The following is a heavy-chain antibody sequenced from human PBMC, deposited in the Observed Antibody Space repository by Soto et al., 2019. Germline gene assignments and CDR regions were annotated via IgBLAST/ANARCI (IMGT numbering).Heavy chain of an antibody. CDR2: IYWDDDK. D-gene: IGHD3-10*01. J-gene: IGHJ4*02. Sequence: QITLKESGPTLVKPTQTLTLTCTFSGFSLSTSGVGVGWIRQPPGKALEWLALIYWDDDKRYSPSLKSRLTITKDTSKHLVALTMTNMDPVDTATYYCAHRRGFGELLSWGQGTLVTVSS. V-gene: IGHV2-5*02. CDR1: GFSLSTSGVG. CDR3: AHRRGFGELLS.